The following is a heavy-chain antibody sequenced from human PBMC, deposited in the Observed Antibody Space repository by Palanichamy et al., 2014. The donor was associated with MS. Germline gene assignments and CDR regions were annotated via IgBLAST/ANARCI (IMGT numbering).Heavy chain of an antibody. D-gene: IGHD3-22*01. CDR3: ARDGKGGDGSGYPPYFLDN. Sequence: QVQLVQSGAEVKKPESSVKVSCKASGGTFSSYAFSWVRQAPGQGLEWMGGIIPIFGTANYAQKFQGRVTITSDESTGTAYMELSSLRSDDTAVYYCARDGKGGDGSGYPPYFLDNWGQGTLVTVSS. CDR2: IIPIFGTA. J-gene: IGHJ4*02. V-gene: IGHV1-69*01. CDR1: GGTFSSYA.